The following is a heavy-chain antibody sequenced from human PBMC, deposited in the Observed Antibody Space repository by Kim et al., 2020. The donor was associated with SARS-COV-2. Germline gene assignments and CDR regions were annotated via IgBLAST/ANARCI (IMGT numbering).Heavy chain of an antibody. CDR1: GGSISSYY. Sequence: SETLSLTCTVSGGSISSYYWSWIRQPPGKGLEWIGYIFYSGSTNYNPSLKSRVTISVDTSKNQFSLKLSSVTAADTAVYYCARGTTVVTFDYWGQGTLVTVSS. V-gene: IGHV4-59*01. D-gene: IGHD4-17*01. J-gene: IGHJ4*02. CDR3: ARGTTVVTFDY. CDR2: IFYSGST.